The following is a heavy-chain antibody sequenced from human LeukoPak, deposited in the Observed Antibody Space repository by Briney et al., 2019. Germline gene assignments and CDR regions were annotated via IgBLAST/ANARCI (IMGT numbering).Heavy chain of an antibody. CDR3: ARARGEVAIDY. Sequence: PSETLSLTCAVYGGSFSGHYWSWIRQLPGKGLEWIGEINHSGSTNYNPSLKSRVTILVDTSKNQFSLKVSSVTAADTAVYYCARARGEVAIDYWGQGTRVTVSS. CDR2: INHSGST. CDR1: GGSFSGHY. V-gene: IGHV4-34*01. J-gene: IGHJ4*02. D-gene: IGHD2-15*01.